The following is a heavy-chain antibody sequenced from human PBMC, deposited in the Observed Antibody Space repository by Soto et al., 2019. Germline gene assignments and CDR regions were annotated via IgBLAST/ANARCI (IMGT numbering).Heavy chain of an antibody. CDR1: GYVFTNYY. Sequence: ASVKVSCKASGYVFTNYYIHWVRQAPGQGLEWMGIIKTAGGDTNYAHKFRGRVTMTRDTSTSTVYMELSSLTSEDTGVYFCAKVYYARSGNPQEGFDYWGQGTPVTVSS. D-gene: IGHD3-22*01. CDR3: AKVYYARSGNPQEGFDY. CDR2: IKTAGGDT. J-gene: IGHJ4*02. V-gene: IGHV1-46*01.